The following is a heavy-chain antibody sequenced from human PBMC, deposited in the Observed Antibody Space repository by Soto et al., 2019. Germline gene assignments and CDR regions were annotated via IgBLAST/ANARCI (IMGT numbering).Heavy chain of an antibody. V-gene: IGHV4-39*01. CDR3: ARRPSAYYDILTGYISPFDY. D-gene: IGHD3-9*01. J-gene: IGHJ4*02. CDR2: IYYSGST. CDR1: GGSISSSSYY. Sequence: QLQLQESGPGLVKPSETLSLTCTVSGGSISSSSYYWGWIRQPPGKGLEWIGSIYYSGSTYYNPSLKSRVTISVDTSKNQFSLKLSSVTAADTAVYYCARRPSAYYDILTGYISPFDYWGQGTLVTVSS.